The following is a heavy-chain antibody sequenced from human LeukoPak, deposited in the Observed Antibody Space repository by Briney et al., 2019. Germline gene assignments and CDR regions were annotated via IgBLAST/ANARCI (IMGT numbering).Heavy chain of an antibody. CDR1: GGSFSGYY. J-gene: IGHJ6*03. CDR3: ARGTSTMIVVFHLYYYYYYMDV. D-gene: IGHD3-22*01. CDR2: INHSGST. Sequence: PSETLSLTCAVYGGSFSGYYWSWIRQPPGKGLEWIGEINHSGSTNYNPSLKSRVTISVDTSKNQFSLKLSSVTAADTAVNYCARGTSTMIVVFHLYYYYYYMDVWGKGTTVTVSS. V-gene: IGHV4-34*01.